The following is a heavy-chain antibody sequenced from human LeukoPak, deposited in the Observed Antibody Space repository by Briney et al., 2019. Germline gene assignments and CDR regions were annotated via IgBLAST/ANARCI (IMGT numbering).Heavy chain of an antibody. V-gene: IGHV3-30*03. CDR1: GFTFSSYG. CDR3: AREPSTAAAGTGDY. CDR2: ISYDGSNK. D-gene: IGHD6-13*01. Sequence: QTGGSLRLSCAASGFTFSSYGMHWVRQAPGKGLEWVAVISYDGSNKYYADSVKGRFTISRDNSKNTLYLQMNSLRAEDTAVYYCAREPSTAAAGTGDYWGQGTLVTVSS. J-gene: IGHJ4*02.